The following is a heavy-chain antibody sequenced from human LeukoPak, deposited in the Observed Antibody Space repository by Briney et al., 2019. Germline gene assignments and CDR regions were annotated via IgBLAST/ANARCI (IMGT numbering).Heavy chain of an antibody. CDR1: GYTFTGYY. CDR2: INPNSGGT. V-gene: IGHV1-2*06. D-gene: IGHD6-13*01. CDR3: ARERVRAAARQNNWFDS. Sequence: ASVKVSCKASGYTFTGYYMHWVRQAPGQGLEWMGRINPNSGGTNYAQKFQGRVTMTRDTSISTAYMELSRLRSDDTAVYYCARERVRAAARQNNWFDSWGQGTLVTVSS. J-gene: IGHJ5*01.